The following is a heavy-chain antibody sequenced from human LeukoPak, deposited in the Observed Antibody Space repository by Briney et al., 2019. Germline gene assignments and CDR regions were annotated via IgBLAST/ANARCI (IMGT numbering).Heavy chain of an antibody. J-gene: IGHJ4*02. CDR2: INSDGSST. CDR3: ARDPYSSSWYYFGY. D-gene: IGHD6-13*01. Sequence: PGGSLRLSCAASGFTFSSYWMHWVRQAPGKGLVWVSRINSDGSSTSYADSVKGRFTISRDNAKNTLYLEMSSLRAEDTAVYYCARDPYSSSWYYFGYWGQGTLVTVSS. CDR1: GFTFSSYW. V-gene: IGHV3-74*01.